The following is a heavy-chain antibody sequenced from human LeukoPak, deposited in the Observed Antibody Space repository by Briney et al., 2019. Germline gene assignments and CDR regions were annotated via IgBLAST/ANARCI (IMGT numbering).Heavy chain of an antibody. J-gene: IGHJ4*02. Sequence: SETLSLTCTVSGDSLSSHFWSWIRQPPGKGLEWTGYIHGSGSTHYDPSLRGRVTISEDTSKKQFSLKLTSVTAADTAVYYCARNVGWCSHDNWGQGTLVTVSS. D-gene: IGHD6-19*01. CDR3: ARNVGWCSHDN. CDR2: IHGSGST. V-gene: IGHV4-59*08. CDR1: GDSLSSHF.